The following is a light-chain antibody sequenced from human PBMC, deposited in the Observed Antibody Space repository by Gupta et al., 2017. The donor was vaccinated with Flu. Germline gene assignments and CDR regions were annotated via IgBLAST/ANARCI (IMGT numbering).Light chain of an antibody. CDR3: QQSYSTPH. J-gene: IGKJ1*01. CDR1: QSISNY. Sequence: DIQMTQSPSSLSASVGDRVTITCRASQSISNYLNWYQQKPGKAPKLLIYAAYSLQSGVPSRFSGSGSGTDFTLTISSLQPEDFATYYCQQSYSTPHFGQGTKVEIK. V-gene: IGKV1-39*01. CDR2: AAY.